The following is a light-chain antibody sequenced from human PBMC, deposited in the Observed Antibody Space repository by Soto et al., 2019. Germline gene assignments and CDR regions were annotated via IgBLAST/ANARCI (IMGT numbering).Light chain of an antibody. Sequence: ESVFTQSPRTLSLSPGERATLSCRASQSVSSSYLAWCQQKPGQAPRLLIYGASSRATGIPDRFSGSGSGTDFTLTISRLEPEDFAVYYCQQHGSSPITFGQGTRLEIK. J-gene: IGKJ5*01. CDR3: QQHGSSPIT. CDR1: QSVSSSY. CDR2: GAS. V-gene: IGKV3-20*01.